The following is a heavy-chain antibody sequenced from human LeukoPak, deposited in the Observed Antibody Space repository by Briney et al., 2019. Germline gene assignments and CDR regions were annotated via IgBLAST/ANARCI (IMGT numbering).Heavy chain of an antibody. D-gene: IGHD5-12*01. CDR2: IKQDGSEK. J-gene: IGHJ4*02. Sequence: GGSLRLSCAASGFIISSYWMSWVRQALGKGLEWVANIKQDGSEKYYVDSVKGRFTISRDNAKNSLYLQMSSLRAGDMAVYYCATLVATTRFDYWGQGTLVTVSS. CDR1: GFIISSYW. CDR3: ATLVATTRFDY. V-gene: IGHV3-7*01.